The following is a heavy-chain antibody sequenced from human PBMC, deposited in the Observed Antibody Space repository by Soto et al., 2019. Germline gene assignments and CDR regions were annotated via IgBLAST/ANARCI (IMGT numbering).Heavy chain of an antibody. Sequence: GGSLRLSCAASGFTFSSYAMSWVRQAPGKGLEWVSAISGSGGSTYYADSVKGRFTISRDNSKNTLYLQMNSLRAEDTAVYYCAKPGELWLQGYYFDYWGQGTLVTVSS. V-gene: IGHV3-23*01. CDR3: AKPGELWLQGYYFDY. CDR1: GFTFSSYA. CDR2: ISGSGGST. J-gene: IGHJ4*02. D-gene: IGHD5-18*01.